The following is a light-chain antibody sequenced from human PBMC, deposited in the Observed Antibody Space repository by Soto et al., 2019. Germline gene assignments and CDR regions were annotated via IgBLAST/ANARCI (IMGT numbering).Light chain of an antibody. V-gene: IGKV1-5*01. CDR3: QQYNSDSYT. CDR2: DAS. Sequence: DIQMTQSPSTLSASVGDRVTITCRASQSISTWLAWYQQKPGQAPKLLIYDASSLESGVPARFSGSGSGTEFTLTISSLQPDDFAAYYCQQYNSDSYTFGQGTKLEIK. J-gene: IGKJ2*01. CDR1: QSISTW.